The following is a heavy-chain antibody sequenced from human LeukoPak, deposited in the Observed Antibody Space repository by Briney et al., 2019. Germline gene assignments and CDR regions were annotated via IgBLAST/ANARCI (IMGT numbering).Heavy chain of an antibody. J-gene: IGHJ4*02. CDR3: ARVYRHYDFWSGYLYLDY. V-gene: IGHV3-74*01. CDR1: GFSFRSFE. Sequence: GRSLRLSCVASGFSFRSFEMNWVRQAPGKGLVWVSRINSDGSSTSYADSVKGRFTISRDNAKNTLYLQMNSLRAEDTAVYYCARVYRHYDFWSGYLYLDYWGQGTLVTVSS. D-gene: IGHD3-3*01. CDR2: INSDGSST.